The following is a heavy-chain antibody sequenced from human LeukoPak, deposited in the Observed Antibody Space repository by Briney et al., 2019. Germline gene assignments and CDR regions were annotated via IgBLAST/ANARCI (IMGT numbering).Heavy chain of an antibody. CDR2: ISYDGSNK. CDR1: GFTFSSYS. J-gene: IGHJ4*02. D-gene: IGHD6-6*01. CDR3: ARSKSSSSPNFDY. Sequence: GGSLRLSCAASGFTFSSYSMNWVRQAPGKGLEWVAIISYDGSNKYYADSVKGRFTISRDNSKSTLYLQMNSLRAEDTAVYYCARSKSSSSPNFDYWGQGTLVTVSS. V-gene: IGHV3-30*03.